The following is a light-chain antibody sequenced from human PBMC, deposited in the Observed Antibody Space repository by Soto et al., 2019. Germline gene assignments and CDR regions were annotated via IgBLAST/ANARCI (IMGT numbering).Light chain of an antibody. CDR1: QAISSY. Sequence: DIQLTQAPSFLSASAGDRVSITFRASQAISSYLAWYQQKPGRAPKLLIYAASTLQSGFPSRFSGSGSGTEFTLTITSLQPEDFATYYCQQYDSYSWTFGQGTKVDIK. J-gene: IGKJ1*01. CDR3: QQYDSYSWT. CDR2: AAS. V-gene: IGKV1-9*01.